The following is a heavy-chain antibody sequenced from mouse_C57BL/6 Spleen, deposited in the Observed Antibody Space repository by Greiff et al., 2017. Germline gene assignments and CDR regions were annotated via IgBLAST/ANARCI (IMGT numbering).Heavy chain of an antibody. CDR1: GYTFPSYW. CDR2: INPSSGTT. CDR3: ARDGDHAMDY. Sequence: QVQLQQSGAELVKPGASVKLSCKASGYTFPSYWMNWVKQRPGQGLEWIGYINPSSGTTKYTQKFKDKAPLTADHSSSPAYMQLCSQIYEDSAVYFCARDGDHAMDYWGQGTSVTVSS. D-gene: IGHD2-13*01. V-gene: IGHV1-7*01. J-gene: IGHJ4*01.